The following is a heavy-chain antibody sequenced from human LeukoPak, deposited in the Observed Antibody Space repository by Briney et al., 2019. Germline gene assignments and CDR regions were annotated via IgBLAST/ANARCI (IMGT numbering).Heavy chain of an antibody. J-gene: IGHJ4*02. V-gene: IGHV1-69*01. CDR2: IIPIFGTA. Sequence: SVKVSCKASGGTFSSYAISWVRQAPGQGLEWMGGIIPIFGTANYAQKFQGRVTITADESTSTAYMELSSLRSEDTAVYYCAREELEQLGFDYWGQGTLVTVSS. D-gene: IGHD1/OR15-1a*01. CDR3: AREELEQLGFDY. CDR1: GGTFSSYA.